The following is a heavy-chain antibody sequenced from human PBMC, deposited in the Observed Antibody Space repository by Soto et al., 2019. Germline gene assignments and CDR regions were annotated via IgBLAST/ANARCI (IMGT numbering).Heavy chain of an antibody. J-gene: IGHJ6*02. V-gene: IGHV3-30-3*01. CDR2: ISYDGSNK. D-gene: IGHD3-10*01. Sequence: PGGSLRLSCAASGFTFSSYAMHCVRQAPGKGLEWVAVISYDGSNKYYADSVKGRFTISRDNSKNTLYLQMNSLRAEDTAVYYCARPFQTMVRGVLDVWGQGTTVTVSS. CDR3: ARPFQTMVRGVLDV. CDR1: GFTFSSYA.